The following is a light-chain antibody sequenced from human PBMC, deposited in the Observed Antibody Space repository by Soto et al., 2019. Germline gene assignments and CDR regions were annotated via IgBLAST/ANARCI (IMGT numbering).Light chain of an antibody. CDR3: HQYDSYST. Sequence: DIQMTQSPSSLSASVGDRVTITCRASQSISSYLNWYQQKPGKAPKLLIYAASSLQSGVPSRFSGSGSGTEFTLTISSLQPDDFATYYCHQYDSYSTFGQGTRLEIK. CDR2: AAS. V-gene: IGKV1-39*01. CDR1: QSISSY. J-gene: IGKJ5*01.